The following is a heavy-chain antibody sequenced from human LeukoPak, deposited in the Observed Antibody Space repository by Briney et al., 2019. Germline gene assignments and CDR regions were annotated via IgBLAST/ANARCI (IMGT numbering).Heavy chain of an antibody. CDR2: TNHSGST. Sequence: SETLSLTCAVYGGSFSGYYWSWIRQPPGKGLEWIGETNHSGSTNYNPSLKSRVTISVDTSKNQFSLKLSSVTAADTAVYYCARLGWVYSSGWLCYFDYWGQGTLVTVSS. V-gene: IGHV4-34*01. CDR3: ARLGWVYSSGWLCYFDY. CDR1: GGSFSGYY. D-gene: IGHD6-19*01. J-gene: IGHJ4*02.